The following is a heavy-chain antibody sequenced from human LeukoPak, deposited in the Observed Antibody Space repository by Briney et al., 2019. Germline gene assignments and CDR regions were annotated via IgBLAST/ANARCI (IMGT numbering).Heavy chain of an antibody. D-gene: IGHD3-16*02. CDR2: INPSGGST. CDR3: ARLPYVWGSYRDAFDI. CDR1: GYTFTSYY. J-gene: IGHJ3*02. Sequence: ASVKVSCKASGYTFTSYYMHWVRQAPGQGLEWMGIINPSGGSTSYAQKFQGRVTMTRDTSTSTVYMELSNLRSEDTAVYYCARLPYVWGSYRDAFDIWGQGTMVTVSS. V-gene: IGHV1-46*03.